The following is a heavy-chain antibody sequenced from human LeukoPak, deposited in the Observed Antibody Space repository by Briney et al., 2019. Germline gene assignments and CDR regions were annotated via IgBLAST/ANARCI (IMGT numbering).Heavy chain of an antibody. CDR1: GGTFSSYA. J-gene: IGHJ4*02. CDR3: ASLARGAAGSESDY. D-gene: IGHD6-13*01. Sequence: ASVKVSCKASGGTFSSYAISWVRQAPGQGLEWMGRIIPILGIANYAQKLQGRVTITADKSTSTAYMELSSLRSEDTAVYYCASLARGAAGSESDYWGQGTLVTVSS. CDR2: IIPILGIA. V-gene: IGHV1-69*04.